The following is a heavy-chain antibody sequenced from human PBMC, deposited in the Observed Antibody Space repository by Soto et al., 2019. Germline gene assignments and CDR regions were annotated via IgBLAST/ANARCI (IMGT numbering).Heavy chain of an antibody. D-gene: IGHD6-19*01. Sequence: SETLSLTCTVSGDSISSGPNYWSWIRQHPGKGLEWIGYIYYTGTTYYSPSLKSRVIMSLDTSKNQFSLQMSSLRAEDTAVYYCVKDGSSGWPYYYGMDVWGQGTTVTVSS. CDR3: VKDGSSGWPYYYGMDV. CDR2: IYYTGTT. V-gene: IGHV4-31*03. J-gene: IGHJ6*02. CDR1: GDSISSGPNY.